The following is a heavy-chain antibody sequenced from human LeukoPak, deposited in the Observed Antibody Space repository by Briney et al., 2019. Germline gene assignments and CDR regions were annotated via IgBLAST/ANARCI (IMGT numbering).Heavy chain of an antibody. Sequence: PSETLSLTCTVSGGSISSYYWSWLRQPPGEGLEWIGYIYYSGTTNYNPSLKSRVTISVDTSKNQFSLKLTSVTAADTAVYYCTSWRSGYFDYWGQGTLVTVSS. D-gene: IGHD1-1*01. V-gene: IGHV4-59*01. J-gene: IGHJ4*02. CDR2: IYYSGTT. CDR1: GGSISSYY. CDR3: TSWRSGYFDY.